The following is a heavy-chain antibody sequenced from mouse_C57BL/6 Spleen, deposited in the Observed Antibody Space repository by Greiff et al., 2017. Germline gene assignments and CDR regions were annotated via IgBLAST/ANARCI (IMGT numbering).Heavy chain of an antibody. CDR3: ARKSYWYFDV. Sequence: VQLQQPGAELVRPGSSVKLSCKASGYTFTSYWMHWVKQRPIQGLEWIGNIDPSDSETHYNQKFKDKATLPVDKSSSTAYMQLSSLTSEDSAVYYCARKSYWYFDVWGTGTTVTASS. CDR1: GYTFTSYW. J-gene: IGHJ1*03. CDR2: IDPSDSET. V-gene: IGHV1-52*01.